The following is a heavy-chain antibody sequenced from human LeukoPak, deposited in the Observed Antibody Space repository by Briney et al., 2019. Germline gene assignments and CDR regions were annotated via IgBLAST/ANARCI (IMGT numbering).Heavy chain of an antibody. D-gene: IGHD2-2*01. Sequence: GGSLRLSCAASGFTFSSYSMNWVRQAPGKGLEWVSSISSSSSYIYYADSVKGRFTISRDNAKNSLYPQMNSPRAEDTAVYYCARSGSELLLHYWGQGTLVTVSS. V-gene: IGHV3-21*01. J-gene: IGHJ4*02. CDR2: ISSSSSYI. CDR3: ARSGSELLLHY. CDR1: GFTFSSYS.